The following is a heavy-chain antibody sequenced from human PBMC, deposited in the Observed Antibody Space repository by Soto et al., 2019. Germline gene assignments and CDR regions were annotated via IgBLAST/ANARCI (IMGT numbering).Heavy chain of an antibody. CDR2: IYSSGSS. CDR1: GCYISSYY. D-gene: IGHD3-3*02. J-gene: IGHJ4*02. Sequence: LAETLSLTCPISGCYISSYYWSWIRQPAGKGLEWIGRIYSSGSSNYNRSLKSRFTMSVNTSKNQFPLTLSSVPSADTAVYNGSRKYVDTTNYEGGAHFCWDYWGQETWVTVSS. CDR3: SRKYVDTTNYEGGAHFCWDY. V-gene: IGHV4-4*07.